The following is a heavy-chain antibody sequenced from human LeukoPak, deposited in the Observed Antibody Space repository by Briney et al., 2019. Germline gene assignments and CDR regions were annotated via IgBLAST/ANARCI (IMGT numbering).Heavy chain of an antibody. CDR3: ARAQSGYSSGY. CDR2: ITSSSSYI. CDR1: EFTFTSYE. D-gene: IGHD6-19*01. V-gene: IGHV3-21*01. J-gene: IGHJ4*02. Sequence: GGSLRLSCAASEFTFTSYELNWVRQAPGKGLEWVSSITSSSSYIYYADSVKGRFTISRDDAKNSLYLQMNSLRAEDTAVYYCARAQSGYSSGYWGQGTLVTVSS.